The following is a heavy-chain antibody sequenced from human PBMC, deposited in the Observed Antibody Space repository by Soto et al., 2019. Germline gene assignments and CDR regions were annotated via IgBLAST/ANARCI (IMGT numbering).Heavy chain of an antibody. J-gene: IGHJ6*02. D-gene: IGHD3-10*02. CDR3: ARQRAANMFNTFQYHKHGMDV. CDR1: GYGFTSYW. Sequence: GESMKISCKVSGYGFTSYWIGWVRQRPGKGLEWIGIMYPGDSDTRYSPSFQGHVSISADASTSTAFLQWRALEASDSAVYYCARQRAANMFNTFQYHKHGMDVWGQWTTVTDSS. CDR2: MYPGDSDT. V-gene: IGHV5-51*01.